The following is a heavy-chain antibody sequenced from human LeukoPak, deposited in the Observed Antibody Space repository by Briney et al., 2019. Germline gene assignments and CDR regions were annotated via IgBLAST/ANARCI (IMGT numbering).Heavy chain of an antibody. J-gene: IGHJ4*02. CDR3: ATVAVIRGVTYFDY. Sequence: GASVKVSCKASGYTFTSYYMHWVRQAPGQGLEWMGINNPSSGTTSYAQKFQGRVTMTRDTSTSTVYMELSSLTSEDTAVYYCATVAVIRGVTYFDYWGQGTLVTVSS. D-gene: IGHD3-10*01. CDR1: GYTFTSYY. V-gene: IGHV1-46*01. CDR2: NNPSSGTT.